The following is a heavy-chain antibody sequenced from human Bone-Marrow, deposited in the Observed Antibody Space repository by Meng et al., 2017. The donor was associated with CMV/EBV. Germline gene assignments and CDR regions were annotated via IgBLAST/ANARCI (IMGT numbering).Heavy chain of an antibody. CDR1: GFTFSSYW. CDR3: ATGGNQGGYCSSTSCPKPGDY. J-gene: IGHJ4*02. CDR2: IKQDGSEK. D-gene: IGHD2-2*01. V-gene: IGHV3-7*01. Sequence: GESLKISCAASGFTFSSYWMSWVRQAPGKGLEWVANIKQDGSEKYYVDSVKGRFTISRDNSKNTLYLQMNSLRAEDTAVYYCATGGNQGGYCSSTSCPKPGDYWGQGTLVTVAS.